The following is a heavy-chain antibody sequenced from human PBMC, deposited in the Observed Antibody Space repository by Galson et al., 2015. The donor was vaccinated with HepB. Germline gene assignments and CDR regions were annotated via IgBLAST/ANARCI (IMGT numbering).Heavy chain of an antibody. V-gene: IGHV3-33*01. J-gene: IGHJ3*02. Sequence: SLRLSCAASGFTSSNYGIHWVRQAPGKGLDWVAVIWHDENNKYYADSVKGRFTLSRDFSKNTLYLQMSSLRADDTAVYYCARGSSSSSGGAFDIWGQGTLVTVSS. CDR1: GFTSSNYG. D-gene: IGHD6-6*01. CDR3: ARGSSSSSGGAFDI. CDR2: IWHDENNK.